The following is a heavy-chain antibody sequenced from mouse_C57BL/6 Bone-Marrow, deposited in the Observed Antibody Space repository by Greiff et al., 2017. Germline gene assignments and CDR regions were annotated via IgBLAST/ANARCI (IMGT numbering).Heavy chain of an antibody. Sequence: EVQLQQSGPELVKPGASVKISCKASGYTFTDYYMNWVKQSHGKSLEWIGDINPNNGGTSYNQKFKGKATLTVDKSSSTAYIELRSLTSEDSAVYYCASIYYDPWFAYWGQGTLVTVSA. CDR3: ASIYYDPWFAY. D-gene: IGHD2-4*01. CDR2: INPNNGGT. J-gene: IGHJ3*01. CDR1: GYTFTDYY. V-gene: IGHV1-26*01.